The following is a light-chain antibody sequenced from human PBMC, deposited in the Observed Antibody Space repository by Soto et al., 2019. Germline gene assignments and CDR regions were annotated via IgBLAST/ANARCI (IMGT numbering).Light chain of an antibody. CDR3: SSYTISSTVV. CDR1: SSDIGAYNY. Sequence: QSVLTQPASVSGSPGQSITISCTGTSSDIGAYNYVSWYQQYPGKAPKLMIYDLSNRPSGVSYRFSGSKSGNTASLTISGLQAEDEAEYYCSSYTISSTVVFGGGTKLTVL. J-gene: IGLJ2*01. CDR2: DLS. V-gene: IGLV2-14*01.